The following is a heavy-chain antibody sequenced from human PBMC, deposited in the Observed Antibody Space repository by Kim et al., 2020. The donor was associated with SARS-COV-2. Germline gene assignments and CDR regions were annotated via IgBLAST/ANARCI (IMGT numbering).Heavy chain of an antibody. V-gene: IGHV5-10-1*01. D-gene: IGHD2-21*02. CDR3: ARSGIVVVTPFDP. Sequence: STPSFKGHVTISAEKSISTAYLQWSSLKASDTAMYYCARSGIVVVTPFDPWGQGTLVTVSS. J-gene: IGHJ5*02.